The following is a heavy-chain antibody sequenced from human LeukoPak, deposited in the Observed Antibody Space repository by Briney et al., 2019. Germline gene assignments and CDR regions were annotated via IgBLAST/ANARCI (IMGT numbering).Heavy chain of an antibody. J-gene: IGHJ4*02. CDR3: AKAGSWYTDKDY. V-gene: IGHV3-66*01. CDR2: IYSGGST. D-gene: IGHD6-13*01. CDR1: GFTVSSNY. Sequence: GGSLRLSCAASGFTVSSNYMSWVRQAPGKGLEWVSVIYSGGSTYYADSVKGRFTISRDNSKNTLYLQMNSLRAEDTAVYYCAKAGSWYTDKDYWGQGTLVTVSS.